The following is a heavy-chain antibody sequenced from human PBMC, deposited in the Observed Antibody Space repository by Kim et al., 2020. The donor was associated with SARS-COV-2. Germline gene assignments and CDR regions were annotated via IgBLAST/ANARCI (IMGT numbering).Heavy chain of an antibody. CDR2: IGPSGTGA. CDR3: AKDFNCPAGS. Sequence: GGSLRLSCAASGFTFSSYSMNWVRQAPGKGLEWVSSIGPSGTGADYADSVRGRFTISRDNAHNSLYLQMTSLRDEDTALYYCAKDFNCPAGSWGQGTLAT. D-gene: IGHD1-20*01. CDR1: GFTFSSYS. V-gene: IGHV3-48*02. J-gene: IGHJ1*01.